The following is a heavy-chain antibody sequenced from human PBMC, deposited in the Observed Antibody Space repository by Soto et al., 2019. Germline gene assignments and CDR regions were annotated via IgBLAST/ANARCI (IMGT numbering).Heavy chain of an antibody. CDR3: TTDSHCSSTSCYLAPNWFDP. D-gene: IGHD2-2*01. CDR2: IKSKTDGGTT. V-gene: IGHV3-15*01. J-gene: IGHJ5*02. Sequence: GGSLRLSCAASGFTFSNAWMSWVRQAPGKGLEWVGRIKSKTDGGTTDYAAPVKGRFTISRDDSKNTLYLQMNSLKTADTAVYYCTTDSHCSSTSCYLAPNWFDPWGQGTLVTVSS. CDR1: GFTFSNAW.